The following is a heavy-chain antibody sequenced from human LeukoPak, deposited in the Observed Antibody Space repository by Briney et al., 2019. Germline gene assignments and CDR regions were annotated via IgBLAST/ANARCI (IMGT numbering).Heavy chain of an antibody. CDR3: AKDKTDGGPGDFGRYAFDF. Sequence: PGGSLRLSCAASGFTFSSYAMSWVRQAPGKGLEWVSAISGSGGSTYYADSVKGRFTISRDNSKNTLYLQMNSLRAEDTAVYYCAKDKTDGGPGDFGRYAFDFWGQGTMVTVSS. J-gene: IGHJ3*01. CDR1: GFTFSSYA. CDR2: ISGSGGST. D-gene: IGHD3-16*01. V-gene: IGHV3-23*01.